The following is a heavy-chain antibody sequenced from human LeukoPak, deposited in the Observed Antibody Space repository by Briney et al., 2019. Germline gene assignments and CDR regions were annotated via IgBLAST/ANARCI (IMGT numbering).Heavy chain of an antibody. V-gene: IGHV4-30-4*01. Sequence: SQTLSRNCTVSGGSSSGGDYYWSWIRQPPGKGLEWIGYIYYSGSTYYNPSLKRRVAISVDTSKNQFSLKLSSVTAADTAVYYCARVVDIVATIGGFDYWGQGTLVTVSS. J-gene: IGHJ4*02. CDR1: GGSSSGGDYY. CDR3: ARVVDIVATIGGFDY. CDR2: IYYSGST. D-gene: IGHD5-12*01.